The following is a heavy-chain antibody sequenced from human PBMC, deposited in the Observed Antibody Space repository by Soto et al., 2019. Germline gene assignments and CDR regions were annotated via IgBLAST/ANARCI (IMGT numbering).Heavy chain of an antibody. CDR3: ARASCSGGSCYFDLDY. D-gene: IGHD2-15*01. J-gene: IGHJ4*02. CDR1: GGSISSSNW. CDR2: IYHSGST. V-gene: IGHV4-4*02. Sequence: SETRSLTCAVSGGSISSSNWWSWVRQPPRKGLEWIGEIYHSGSTNYNPSLKSRVTISVDKSKNQFSLKLSSVTAADTAVYYCARASCSGGSCYFDLDYWGQGTLVTVSS.